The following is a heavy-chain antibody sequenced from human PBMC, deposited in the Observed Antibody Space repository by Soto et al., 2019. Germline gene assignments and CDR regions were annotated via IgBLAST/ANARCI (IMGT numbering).Heavy chain of an antibody. J-gene: IGHJ4*02. V-gene: IGHV3-30*18. CDR3: AKGITGDYVDY. Sequence: GGSLRLSCAASGFTFSSYWMHWVRQAPGKGLEWVAVISYDGSNKYYADSVKGRFTISRDNSKNTLYLQMNSLRAEDTAVYYCAKGITGDYVDYWGQGTLVTVSS. CDR1: GFTFSSYW. CDR2: ISYDGSNK. D-gene: IGHD1-20*01.